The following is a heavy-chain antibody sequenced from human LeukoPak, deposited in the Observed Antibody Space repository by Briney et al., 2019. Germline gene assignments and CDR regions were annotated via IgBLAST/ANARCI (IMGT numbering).Heavy chain of an antibody. CDR1: GGSITSDY. CDR2: IYASGKT. Sequence: SETLSLTCNVSGGSITSDYWGWIRQPPGKGLEWIGYIYASGKTNSNPSLRGRVTISIDTSKNQFSLKLHSVTAADTAIYYCARSLTIFGVVPFDYWGQGTLVAVSS. CDR3: ARSLTIFGVVPFDY. V-gene: IGHV4-4*08. D-gene: IGHD3-3*01. J-gene: IGHJ4*02.